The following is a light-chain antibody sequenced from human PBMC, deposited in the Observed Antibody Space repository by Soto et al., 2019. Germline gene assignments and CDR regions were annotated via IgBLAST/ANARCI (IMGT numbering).Light chain of an antibody. J-gene: IGKJ5*01. CDR2: DAS. CDR1: QFIDRY. V-gene: IGKV3-11*01. Sequence: EIVLTQSPATLSLSPGERANLSCRASQFIDRYLAWYRQIPGQAPRLLIYDASNRATGIPDRFSGGGSGTDFTPTISSLEPEDFAVYYCQQRSNLPPTFGQGTRLEIK. CDR3: QQRSNLPPT.